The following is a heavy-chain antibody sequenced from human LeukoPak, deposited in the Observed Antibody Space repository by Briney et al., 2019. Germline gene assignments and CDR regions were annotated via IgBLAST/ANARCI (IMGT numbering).Heavy chain of an antibody. CDR2: VYHSGST. J-gene: IGHJ4*02. V-gene: IGHV4-4*02. Sequence: PSETLSLTCAVSGGSISSRAWWSGVRQPPGKGLEWIGEVYHSGSTNYNSFLKSRVTISVDKSKNQFSLKLTSATAADAAVYYCARDLGSSWFEPLDYWGQGILVIVSS. CDR3: ARDLGSSWFEPLDY. D-gene: IGHD6-13*01. CDR1: GGSISSRAW.